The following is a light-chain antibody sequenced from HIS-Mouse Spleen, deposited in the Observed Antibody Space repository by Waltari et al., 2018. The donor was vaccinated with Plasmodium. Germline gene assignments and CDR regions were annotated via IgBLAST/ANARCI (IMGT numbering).Light chain of an antibody. V-gene: IGKV3-11*01. CDR1: QSVSSY. CDR2: DAS. J-gene: IGKJ4*01. Sequence: VLTQSPAPLSLSPGELATLPCRASQSVSSYLPWYQQKPGQPPRLLIYDASNTATGIPARCSGSGSGTDFTLTISSLEPEDFAVYYCQQRSNWPPLTFGGGTKVEIK. CDR3: QQRSNWPPLT.